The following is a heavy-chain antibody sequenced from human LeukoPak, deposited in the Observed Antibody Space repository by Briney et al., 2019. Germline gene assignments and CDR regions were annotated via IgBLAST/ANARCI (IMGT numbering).Heavy chain of an antibody. J-gene: IGHJ3*02. CDR3: ARNSGSLTTPDAFDI. CDR2: IGYDGSNK. D-gene: IGHD1-26*01. Sequence: GGSLRLPLHALGLPFSRYGMHLVRQAPGTGLEWVADIGYDGSNKYYADSVKGRFTTSRDNSKNTLYLQMNSLRAEDTAVYYCARNSGSLTTPDAFDIWGQGTMVTVSS. CDR1: GLPFSRYG. V-gene: IGHV3-33*01.